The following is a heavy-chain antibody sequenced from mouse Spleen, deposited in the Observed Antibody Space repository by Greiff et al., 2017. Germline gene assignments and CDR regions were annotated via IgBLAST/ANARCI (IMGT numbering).Heavy chain of an antibody. Sequence: EVKLMESGPSLVKPSQTLSLTCSVTGDSITSGYWNWIRKFPGNKLEYMGYISYSGSTYYNPSLKSRISITRDTSKNQYYLQLNSVTTEDTATYYCARWGTITTARDWYFDVWGAGTTVTVSS. CDR3: ARWGTITTARDWYFDV. V-gene: IGHV3-8*02. CDR2: ISYSGST. D-gene: IGHD1-2*01. J-gene: IGHJ1*01. CDR1: GDSITSGY.